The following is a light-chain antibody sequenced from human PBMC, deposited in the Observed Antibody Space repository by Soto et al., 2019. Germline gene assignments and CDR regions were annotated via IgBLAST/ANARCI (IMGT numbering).Light chain of an antibody. J-gene: IGKJ1*01. CDR2: GAS. CDR3: QQYNNWPPWT. Sequence: EIVMTQPPATLSVSPGERATLSCRASQSVGSDLAWYQHTPGQPPRLLIYGASTRATGIPGRFSGSGSGTEFTLTISSLRSEDFAVYFCQQYNNWPPWTFGQGTKVDIK. V-gene: IGKV3-15*01. CDR1: QSVGSD.